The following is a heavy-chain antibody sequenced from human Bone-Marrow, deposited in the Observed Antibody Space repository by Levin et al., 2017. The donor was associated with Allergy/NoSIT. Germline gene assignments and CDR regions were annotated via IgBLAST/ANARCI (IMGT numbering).Heavy chain of an antibody. D-gene: IGHD4-23*01. CDR2: VSWNSGTI. J-gene: IGHJ6*02. Sequence: GGSLRLSCAEEGGKGKEEERKGRRKEGGRGLEWVSGVSWNSGTIGYADSVKGRFTISRDNAKNSLYLQMNSLRTEDTALYFCARHKDYGGNGYYYYGMDVWGQGTTVTVSS. CDR1: GGKGKEEE. CDR3: ARHKDYGGNGYYYYGMDV. V-gene: IGHV3-9*01.